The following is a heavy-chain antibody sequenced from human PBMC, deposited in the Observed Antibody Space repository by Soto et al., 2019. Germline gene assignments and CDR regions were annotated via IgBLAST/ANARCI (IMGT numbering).Heavy chain of an antibody. V-gene: IGHV4-61*05. J-gene: IGHJ6*02. Sequence: SEPLSLPCTVSGGSISSSNYHWGWNRQPPGKGLEWIGYIYYSGSTNYNPSLKSRVAISVDTSKNQFSLRLSSVTAADTAVYYCARRPPPNYGMDVWGQGTTVTVSS. CDR1: GGSISSSNYH. CDR2: IYYSGST. CDR3: ARRPPPNYGMDV.